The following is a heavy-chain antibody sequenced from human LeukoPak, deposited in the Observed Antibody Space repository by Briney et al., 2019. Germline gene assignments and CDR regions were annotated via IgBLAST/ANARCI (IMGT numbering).Heavy chain of an antibody. CDR2: ISSSSSYI. CDR3: ARGTSGASSRYYYYGMDV. Sequence: GGSLRLSCAASGFTFSSYSMNWVCQAPGKGLEWVSSISSSSSYIYYADSVKGRFTISRDNAKNSLYLQMNSLRAEDTAVYYCARGTSGASSRYYYYGMDVWGQGTTVTVSS. V-gene: IGHV3-21*01. D-gene: IGHD2-15*01. CDR1: GFTFSSYS. J-gene: IGHJ6*02.